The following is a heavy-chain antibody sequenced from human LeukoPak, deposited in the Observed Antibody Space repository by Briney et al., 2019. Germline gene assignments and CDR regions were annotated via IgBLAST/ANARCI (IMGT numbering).Heavy chain of an antibody. Sequence: SGGSLRLSCAASGFTFSSYAMSWVRQAPGKGLKWVSAISGSRGSTYYADSVKGRFTISRDNSKNTLYLQMNSLRAEDTAVYYCARDTDFWSGYSGAFDIWGQGTMVTVSS. J-gene: IGHJ3*02. CDR3: ARDTDFWSGYSGAFDI. CDR2: ISGSRGST. D-gene: IGHD3-3*01. V-gene: IGHV3-23*01. CDR1: GFTFSSYA.